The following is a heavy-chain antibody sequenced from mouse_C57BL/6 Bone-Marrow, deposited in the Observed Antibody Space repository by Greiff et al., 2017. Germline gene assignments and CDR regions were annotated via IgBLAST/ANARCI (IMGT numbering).Heavy chain of an antibody. D-gene: IGHD2-12*01. V-gene: IGHV14-4*01. CDR2: IDPENGDT. Sequence: VQLQQSGAELVRPGASVKLSCTASGFNIKDDYMHWVKQRPEQGLEWIGWIDPENGDTEYASKFQGKATITADTSSNPAYLQLSSLTSEDTAVYYCTTVLYPYYFDYWGQGTTLTVSS. J-gene: IGHJ2*01. CDR1: GFNIKDDY. CDR3: TTVLYPYYFDY.